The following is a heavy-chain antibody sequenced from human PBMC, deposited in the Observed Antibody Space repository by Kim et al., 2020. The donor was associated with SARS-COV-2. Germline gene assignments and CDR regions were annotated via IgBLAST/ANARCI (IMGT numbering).Heavy chain of an antibody. J-gene: IGHJ6*01. CDR2: IYYSGST. Sequence: SETLSLTCTVSAGSISIGGYYWSWIRQHPGKGLEWIGYIYYSGSTYYNPSLKSRVTISVDTSKNEFSLNLNSVTAADTAVYYCARVSSGVTPHYYYYGM. V-gene: IGHV4-31*03. CDR1: AGSISIGGYY. CDR3: ARVSSGVTPHYYYYGM. D-gene: IGHD3-10*01.